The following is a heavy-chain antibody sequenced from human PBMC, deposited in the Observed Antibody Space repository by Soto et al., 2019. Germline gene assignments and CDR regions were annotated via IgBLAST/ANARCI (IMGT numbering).Heavy chain of an antibody. V-gene: IGHV1-69*02. CDR2: IIPILGIA. Sequence: SVKVSCKAYGGTFSSYTISWVRQAPGQGLEWMGRIIPILGIANYAQKLQGRVTITADKSTSTAYMELSSLRSEDTAVYYCAQSKKSDIVVVPAGSDYMDVWGKGTTVTVSS. D-gene: IGHD2-2*01. CDR3: AQSKKSDIVVVPAGSDYMDV. CDR1: GGTFSSYT. J-gene: IGHJ6*03.